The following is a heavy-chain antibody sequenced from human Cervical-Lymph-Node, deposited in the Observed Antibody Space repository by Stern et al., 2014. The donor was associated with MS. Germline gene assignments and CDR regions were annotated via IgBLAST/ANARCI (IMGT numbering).Heavy chain of an antibody. Sequence: VQLVESGSELKKPGASVKVSCRTSGYTFTWFTIYWVRQAPGQGLEWMGRINTKTGNPTYAQDFTGRFVFSLDTSVSTAYLQISSLKAEDTAVYYCARWYYYHYTGYNDYWGQGTLVTVSS. CDR2: INTKTGNP. J-gene: IGHJ4*02. V-gene: IGHV7-4-1*01. CDR3: ARWYYYHYTGYNDY. D-gene: IGHD3-22*01. CDR1: GYTFTWFT.